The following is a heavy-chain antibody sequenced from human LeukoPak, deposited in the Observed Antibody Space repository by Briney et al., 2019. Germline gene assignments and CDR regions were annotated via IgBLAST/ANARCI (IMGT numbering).Heavy chain of an antibody. CDR1: GYTFTSYY. D-gene: IGHD2-2*01. Sequence: ASVRVSCKASGYTFTSYYMHWVRQAPGQGLEWMGIINPSGGSTNYAQKFQGRVTMTRDTSTSTVYMELSSLRSEDTAVYYCATSGVVPAAHYYYYYMDVWGKGTTVTVSS. CDR2: INPSGGST. J-gene: IGHJ6*03. V-gene: IGHV1-46*01. CDR3: ATSGVVPAAHYYYYYMDV.